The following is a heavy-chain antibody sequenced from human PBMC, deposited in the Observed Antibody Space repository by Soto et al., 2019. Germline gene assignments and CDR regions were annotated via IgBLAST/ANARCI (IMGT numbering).Heavy chain of an antibody. CDR1: ILGLTTFP. J-gene: IGHJ6*02. Sequence: EVQLLESGGGWYNPGGPLGPPVAAPILGLTTFPWTWSPQAPGKGLEWAPATTGSGGTAYYAGSVKGRFTISRDNSKNTLYLQMDSLRAEDTAVYYCAKHSGYDHYYGMDVWGQGTTVTVSS. CDR3: AKHSGYDHYYGMDV. V-gene: IGHV3-23*01. D-gene: IGHD5-12*01. CDR2: TTGSGGTA.